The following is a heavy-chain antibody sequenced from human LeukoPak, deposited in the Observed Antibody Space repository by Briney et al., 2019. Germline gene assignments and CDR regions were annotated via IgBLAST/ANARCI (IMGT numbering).Heavy chain of an antibody. J-gene: IGHJ4*02. CDR3: ARRRWEPDF. Sequence: ASVKVSCKASGYTFTSYDIIWVRQASGQGLESMWWMNPNSGDTGYAQKFQGRLTMTRNTSINTAYMEVSSLTSEDTAVYYCARRRWEPDFWGQGTLVTVSS. CDR2: MNPNSGDT. D-gene: IGHD1-26*01. V-gene: IGHV1-8*01. CDR1: GYTFTSYD.